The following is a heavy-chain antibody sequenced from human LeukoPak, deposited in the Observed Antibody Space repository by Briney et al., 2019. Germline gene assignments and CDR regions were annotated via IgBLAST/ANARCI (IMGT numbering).Heavy chain of an antibody. CDR3: ARDGSYLKRDYFDY. CDR1: GFTFSSYG. Sequence: PGGSLRLSCAASGFTFSSYGMHWVRQAPGKGLEWVAFIRYDGSNKYYADSVKGRFTISRDNSKNTLYLQMNSLRAEDTAVYYCARDGSYLKRDYFDYWGQGTLVTVSS. V-gene: IGHV3-30*02. D-gene: IGHD2-2*01. J-gene: IGHJ4*02. CDR2: IRYDGSNK.